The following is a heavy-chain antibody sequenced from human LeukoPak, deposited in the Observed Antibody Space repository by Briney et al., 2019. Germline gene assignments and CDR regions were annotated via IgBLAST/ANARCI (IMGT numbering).Heavy chain of an antibody. J-gene: IGHJ4*02. CDR3: ARGGRGGYTAVFY. CDR2: IKQDGSEK. Sequence: GGSLRLSCAASGFTFSSYWMSWVRQAPGRGLEWVANIKQDGSEKYYVDSVKGRFTISRDNAENSLYLQMNSLRADDTAVYYCARGGRGGYTAVFYWGQGTRVTVSS. D-gene: IGHD5-18*01. CDR1: GFTFSSYW. V-gene: IGHV3-7*01.